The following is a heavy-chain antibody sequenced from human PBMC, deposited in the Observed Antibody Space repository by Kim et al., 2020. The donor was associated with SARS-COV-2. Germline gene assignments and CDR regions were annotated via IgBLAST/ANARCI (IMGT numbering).Heavy chain of an antibody. J-gene: IGHJ4*02. D-gene: IGHD1-26*01. V-gene: IGHV1-2*02. CDR3: ASLEVVGALDY. CDR2: T. Sequence: TNYAQKFQGRVTMTRDPSISTAYMELSRLRSDDTAVYYCASLEVVGALDYWGQGTLVTVSS.